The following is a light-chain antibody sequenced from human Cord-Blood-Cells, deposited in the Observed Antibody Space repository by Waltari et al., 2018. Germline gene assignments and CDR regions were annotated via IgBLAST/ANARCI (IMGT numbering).Light chain of an antibody. Sequence: VGDRVTITCRASQSISSWLAWYQQKPGKAPKLMIYKASSLESGVPSRFSGSGSGTEFTLTISSLQPDDFATYYCQQYNSYPWTFGQGTKVEIK. V-gene: IGKV1-5*03. CDR2: KAS. CDR3: QQYNSYPWT. J-gene: IGKJ1*01. CDR1: QSISSW.